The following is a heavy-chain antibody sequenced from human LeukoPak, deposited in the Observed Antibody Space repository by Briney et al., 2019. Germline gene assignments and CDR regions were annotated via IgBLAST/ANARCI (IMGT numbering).Heavy chain of an antibody. J-gene: IGHJ4*02. CDR2: MIPIFGTA. Sequence: SVKVSCNASGGTFSSYAISWVRQAPGQGLEWMGGMIPIFGTATYAQKFQGRITITAVESTSTAYMELSSLRSEDTAVYYCARAPIVVVPAAEVSPSPFDYWGQGTLVTVSS. D-gene: IGHD2-2*01. V-gene: IGHV1-69*13. CDR1: GGTFSSYA. CDR3: ARAPIVVVPAAEVSPSPFDY.